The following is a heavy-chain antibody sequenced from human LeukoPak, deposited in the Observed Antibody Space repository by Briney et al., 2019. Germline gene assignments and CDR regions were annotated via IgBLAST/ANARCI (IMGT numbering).Heavy chain of an antibody. Sequence: GSLRPSCAASGFPFISYSMNWVRQAPGKGLEWVSSISSSISYIYYSDSVKGRFTISRDNAKNSLYLQMNSLRAEDTAVYYCAVYCSSTSCYEENDYWGQGTLVTVSS. D-gene: IGHD2-2*01. CDR3: AVYCSSTSCYEENDY. CDR1: GFPFISYS. J-gene: IGHJ4*02. V-gene: IGHV3-21*01. CDR2: ISSSISYI.